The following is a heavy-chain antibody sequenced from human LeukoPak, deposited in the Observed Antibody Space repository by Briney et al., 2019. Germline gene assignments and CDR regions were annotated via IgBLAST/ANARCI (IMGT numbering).Heavy chain of an antibody. Sequence: PGRSLRLSCAASGFTFSYYAMHWVRQAPGKGLEWVAFIRYDGIYKYYADSVKGRFTIFRDKSKTTLFLQMDSLRAEDTAVYYCAKDPEKGLAVARLEHWGQGTLVTVSS. D-gene: IGHD6-19*01. CDR1: GFTFSYYA. J-gene: IGHJ5*02. CDR3: AKDPEKGLAVARLEH. CDR2: IRYDGIYK. V-gene: IGHV3-30*02.